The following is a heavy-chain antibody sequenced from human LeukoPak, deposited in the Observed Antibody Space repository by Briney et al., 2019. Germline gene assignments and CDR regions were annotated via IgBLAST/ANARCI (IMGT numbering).Heavy chain of an antibody. Sequence: PSETLSLTCAVYGGSFSGYYWSWIRQPPGKGLEWIGEINHSGSTNYNPSLKSRVTISVDTSKNQFSLKLSSVTAADTAVYYCARADGDYAWDYWGQGTLVTVSS. V-gene: IGHV4-34*01. CDR3: ARADGDYAWDY. CDR2: INHSGST. CDR1: GGSFSGYY. D-gene: IGHD4-17*01. J-gene: IGHJ4*01.